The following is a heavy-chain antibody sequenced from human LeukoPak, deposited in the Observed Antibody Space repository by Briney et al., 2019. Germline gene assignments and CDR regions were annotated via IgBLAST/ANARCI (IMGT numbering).Heavy chain of an antibody. D-gene: IGHD3-9*01. CDR2: INPNSGGT. J-gene: IGHJ6*03. CDR1: GYTFTCYY. Sequence: ASVKVSCKASGYTFTCYYMHWVRQAPGQGLEGMGWINPNSGGTNYAQKFQGRVTMTRDTSISTAYMELSRLRSDDTAVYYCARLVGWLPRHDYYMDVWGKGTTVTVSS. V-gene: IGHV1-2*02. CDR3: ARLVGWLPRHDYYMDV.